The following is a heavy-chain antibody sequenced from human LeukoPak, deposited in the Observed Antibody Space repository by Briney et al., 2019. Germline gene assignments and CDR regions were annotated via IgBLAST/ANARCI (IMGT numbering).Heavy chain of an antibody. D-gene: IGHD3-10*01. V-gene: IGHV4-39*07. Sequence: SETLSLTCTVSGGSISSSSYYWGWIRQPPGKGLEWIGNIYYSGSTYYNPSLKSRVTISVDTSKNQFSLKLSSVTAADTAVYYCARLYGSGHRRGRPYYYYYMDVWGKGTTVTISS. CDR3: ARLYGSGHRRGRPYYYYYMDV. J-gene: IGHJ6*03. CDR2: IYYSGST. CDR1: GGSISSSSYY.